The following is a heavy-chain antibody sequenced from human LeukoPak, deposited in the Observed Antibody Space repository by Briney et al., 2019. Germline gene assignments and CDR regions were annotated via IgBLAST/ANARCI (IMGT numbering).Heavy chain of an antibody. CDR3: ARDEGGSTRPPPAYNWFDP. J-gene: IGHJ5*02. CDR2: VYSSGAT. V-gene: IGHV4-4*07. D-gene: IGHD1-1*01. Sequence: PSETLSLTCTVSGSSLISYYWSWIRQPAGKGLEWIGRVYSSGATDYNPSLKSRVTMSVDTSNNHFSLKLFSVTAADTAIYYCARDEGGSTRPPPAYNWFDPWGQGILVTVSS. CDR1: GSSLISYY.